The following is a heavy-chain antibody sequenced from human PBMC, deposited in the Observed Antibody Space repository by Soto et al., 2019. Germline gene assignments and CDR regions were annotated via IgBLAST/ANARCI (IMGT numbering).Heavy chain of an antibody. J-gene: IGHJ4*02. D-gene: IGHD3-22*01. Sequence: QVQLVQSGAEVKKPGASVKVSCKASGYTFTSYDINWVRQATGQGLERMGWMNPNSGNTGYAKKFHGRVTMTRNTSISTAYMELRSLRSEDTAVYYCARGSLHYDSSGYEADYWGQGTLVTVSS. CDR2: MNPNSGNT. CDR1: GYTFTSYD. V-gene: IGHV1-8*01. CDR3: ARGSLHYDSSGYEADY.